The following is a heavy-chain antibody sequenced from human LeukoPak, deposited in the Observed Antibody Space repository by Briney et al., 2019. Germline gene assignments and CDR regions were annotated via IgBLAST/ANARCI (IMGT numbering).Heavy chain of an antibody. CDR2: IYHSGSA. J-gene: IGHJ4*02. V-gene: IGHV4-39*07. CDR3: ARVSSSSWDQVEYYLDH. D-gene: IGHD6-13*01. CDR1: GGSISSSSYY. Sequence: SETLSLTCTVSGGSISSSSYYWGWIRQPPGKGLEWIGTIYHSGSAYYNPSLKSRVTISVDTSKNQFSLKLTSVTAADTAVYYCARVSSSSWDQVEYYLDHWGQGTLVTVSS.